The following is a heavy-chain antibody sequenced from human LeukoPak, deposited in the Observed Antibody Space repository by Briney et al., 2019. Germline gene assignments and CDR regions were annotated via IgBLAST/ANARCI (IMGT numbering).Heavy chain of an antibody. J-gene: IGHJ4*02. CDR2: IYPTGGST. CDR1: GYTFSTYS. CDR3: ARGKALDS. Sequence: ASVKVSCKASGYTFSTYSMHWVRQAPGQGLEWMGIIYPTGGSTIYAQRFQGRVTMTRDTSASTVYMEVSSLRPDDTAVYYCARGKALDSWGQGTLVTVSS. V-gene: IGHV1-46*01.